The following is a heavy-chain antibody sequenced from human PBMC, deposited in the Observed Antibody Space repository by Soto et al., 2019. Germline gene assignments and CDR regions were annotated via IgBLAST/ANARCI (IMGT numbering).Heavy chain of an antibody. Sequence: PSETLSLTCAVYGGSFSGYYWSWIRQHPGKGLEWIGYIYYSGSTYYNPSLKSRVTISVDTSKNQFSLKLSSVTAADTAVYYCATYCSGGSCYLDYWGQGTLVTVSS. CDR2: IYYSGST. V-gene: IGHV4-34*09. CDR1: GGSFSGYY. D-gene: IGHD2-15*01. J-gene: IGHJ4*02. CDR3: ATYCSGGSCYLDY.